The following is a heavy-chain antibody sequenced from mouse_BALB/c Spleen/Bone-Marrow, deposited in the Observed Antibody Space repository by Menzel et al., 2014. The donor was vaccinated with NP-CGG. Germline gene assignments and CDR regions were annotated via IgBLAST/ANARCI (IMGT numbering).Heavy chain of an antibody. CDR3: ARKYGNYRGYSDV. CDR1: GYTFTSYW. Sequence: VQLQQSGAELARPGASVKLSCKASGYTFTSYWMQWVKQRPGQGLEWIGAIYPGDGDTRYTQKFKGKATLTADKSSSTAYMQLSSLASEDSAVYYCARKYGNYRGYSDVWGAGTTVTVSS. V-gene: IGHV1-87*01. D-gene: IGHD2-10*02. J-gene: IGHJ1*01. CDR2: IYPGDGDT.